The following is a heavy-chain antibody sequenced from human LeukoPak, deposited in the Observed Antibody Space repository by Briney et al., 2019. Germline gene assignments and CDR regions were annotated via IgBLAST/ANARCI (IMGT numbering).Heavy chain of an antibody. CDR2: IYPGDSDT. CDR3: ARLHGYYDILTGYYFDAFDI. V-gene: IGHV5-51*01. Sequence: GESLQISCKGSGYSFTNYWIGWVRQMPGKGLEWMGIIYPGDSDTRYSPSFQGQVTISADKSISTSYLQWSSLKASDTAMYYCARLHGYYDILTGYYFDAFDIWGQGTMVTVSS. J-gene: IGHJ3*02. D-gene: IGHD3-9*01. CDR1: GYSFTNYW.